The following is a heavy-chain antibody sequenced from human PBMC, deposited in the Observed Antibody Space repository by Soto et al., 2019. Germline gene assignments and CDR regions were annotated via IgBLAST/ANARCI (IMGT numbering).Heavy chain of an antibody. Sequence: QVQLVESGGGVVQPGRSLRLSCAASGFTFSSYAMHWVRQAPGKGLEWVAVISYDGSNKYYADSVKGRFTISRDNSKNKLYLQMNSLRAEDTAVYYCARDDGYSYGYLAYWGQGTLVTVSP. CDR1: GFTFSSYA. V-gene: IGHV3-30-3*01. CDR3: ARDDGYSYGYLAY. D-gene: IGHD5-18*01. CDR2: ISYDGSNK. J-gene: IGHJ4*02.